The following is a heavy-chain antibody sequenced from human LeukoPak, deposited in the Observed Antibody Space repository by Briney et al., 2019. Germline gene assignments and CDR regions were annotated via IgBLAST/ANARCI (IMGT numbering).Heavy chain of an antibody. D-gene: IGHD3-22*01. Sequence: PGGTLRLSCAASGITFSIFGMSWVRQAPGKGLEWVSAITGSGGSTYYADSVKGRFTISRDNSKNTLYLQMNSLRAEDTAVYYCAKDREYYDSSGYYYVAAFDIWGQGTMVTVSS. V-gene: IGHV3-23*01. CDR1: GITFSIFG. J-gene: IGHJ3*02. CDR2: ITGSGGST. CDR3: AKDREYYDSSGYYYVAAFDI.